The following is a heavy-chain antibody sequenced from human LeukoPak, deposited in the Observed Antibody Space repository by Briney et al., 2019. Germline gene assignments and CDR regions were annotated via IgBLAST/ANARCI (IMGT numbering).Heavy chain of an antibody. CDR3: AREGSGFDY. CDR2: ISSSSSYI. V-gene: IGHV3-21*01. CDR1: GFTFSSYS. Sequence: SGGSLRPSCAASGFTFSSYSMNWVRQAPGQGLEWVPCISSSSSYIYYADSVKGRFTISRDNAKNSLYLQMNRLRAEDTAVYYCAREGSGFDYWGQGTLVTVSS. J-gene: IGHJ4*02. D-gene: IGHD3-3*01.